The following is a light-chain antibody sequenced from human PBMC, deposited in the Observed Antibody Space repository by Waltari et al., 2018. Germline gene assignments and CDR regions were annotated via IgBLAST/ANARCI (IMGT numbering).Light chain of an antibody. CDR1: SSDVGGYNY. CDR3: CSYAGSYSWV. CDR2: DVS. V-gene: IGLV2-11*01. J-gene: IGLJ3*02. Sequence: QSALTQPRSVSGSPGPSVTISRSGTSSDVGGYNYVSWYQQHPGKAPKLMIYDVSRWPSGVPDRFSGSKSGNTASLTISGLQAEDEADYYCCSYAGSYSWVFGGGTK.